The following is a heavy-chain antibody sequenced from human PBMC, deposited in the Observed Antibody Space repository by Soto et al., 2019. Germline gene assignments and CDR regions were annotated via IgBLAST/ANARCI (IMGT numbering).Heavy chain of an antibody. CDR3: ASPITMVRGVIIPVYYYGMDV. D-gene: IGHD3-10*01. V-gene: IGHV1-69*12. J-gene: IGHJ6*02. CDR2: IIPIFGTA. Sequence: QVQLVQSGAEVKKPGSSVKVSCKASGGTFSSYAISWVRQAPGQGLEWMGGIIPIFGTANYAQKFQGRVTITADESTSTAYMELSSLRSEDTAVYYCASPITMVRGVIIPVYYYGMDVWGQGTTVTVSS. CDR1: GGTFSSYA.